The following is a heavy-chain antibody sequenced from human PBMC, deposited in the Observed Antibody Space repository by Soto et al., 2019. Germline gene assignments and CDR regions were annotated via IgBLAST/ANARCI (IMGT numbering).Heavy chain of an antibody. V-gene: IGHV3-23*01. Sequence: GGSLRLSCAASGFTFSNYAMAWVRQAPGKGLEYVSSITGSGEGTYYAGSVKGRFTISRDNSKNTLYVQMHSLRVEDTAIYYCAKFGASNTCSPTGFDPWGQGTLVTVSS. D-gene: IGHD4-4*01. CDR1: GFTFSNYA. CDR2: ITGSGEGT. J-gene: IGHJ5*02. CDR3: AKFGASNTCSPTGFDP.